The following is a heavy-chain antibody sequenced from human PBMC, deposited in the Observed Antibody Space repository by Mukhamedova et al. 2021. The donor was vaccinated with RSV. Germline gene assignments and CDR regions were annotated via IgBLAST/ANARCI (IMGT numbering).Heavy chain of an antibody. Sequence: YMGRVTITADESTSTAYMELSSLRSEDTAVYYCARVCIVGATLDYWGQGTLVTVSS. CDR3: ARVCIVGATLDY. V-gene: IGHV1-69*01. D-gene: IGHD1-26*01. J-gene: IGHJ4*02.